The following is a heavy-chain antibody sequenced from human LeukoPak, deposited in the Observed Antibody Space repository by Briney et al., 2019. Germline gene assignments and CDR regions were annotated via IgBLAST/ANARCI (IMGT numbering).Heavy chain of an antibody. CDR1: GYTFSSYG. J-gene: IGHJ5*02. Sequence: GRSLRLSCAASGYTFSSYGMHWVRQAPGKGLEWVAVISYDGSNKYYADSVKGRFTISRDNSKNTLYLQMNSLRAEDTAVYYCAKDFRSSGWYYFWFDPWGQGTLVTVSS. D-gene: IGHD6-19*01. CDR2: ISYDGSNK. V-gene: IGHV3-30*18. CDR3: AKDFRSSGWYYFWFDP.